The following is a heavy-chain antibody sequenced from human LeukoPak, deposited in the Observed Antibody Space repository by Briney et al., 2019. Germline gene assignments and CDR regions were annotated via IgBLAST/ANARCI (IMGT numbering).Heavy chain of an antibody. V-gene: IGHV4-59*11. CDR3: ARFGVDYDMDV. J-gene: IGHJ6*02. CDR1: GGSISGHY. Sequence: KASETLSLTCSFSGGSISGHYWTWIRQPPGKGLEWIGQIHYTGKPDYNPALKSRITISVDTSKNQVSLQVSSVTAADSPIYYCARFGVDYDMDVWGHGTTVTVFS. D-gene: IGHD3-16*01. CDR2: IHYTGKP.